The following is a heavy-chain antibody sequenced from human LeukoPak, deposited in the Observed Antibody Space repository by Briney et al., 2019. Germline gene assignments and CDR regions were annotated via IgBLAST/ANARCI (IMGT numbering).Heavy chain of an antibody. V-gene: IGHV4-59*11. Sequence: SETLSLTCTVSGGSISSHYWSWIRQPPGKGLEWIGYIYYSGGTNYNPSLKSRVTISVDTSKNQFSLKLSSVTAADTAVYYCTRGLSGYYDFWSGYYFYYYYYMDVWGKGTTVTVSS. J-gene: IGHJ6*03. CDR3: TRGLSGYYDFWSGYYFYYYYYMDV. D-gene: IGHD3-3*01. CDR1: GGSISSHY. CDR2: IYYSGGT.